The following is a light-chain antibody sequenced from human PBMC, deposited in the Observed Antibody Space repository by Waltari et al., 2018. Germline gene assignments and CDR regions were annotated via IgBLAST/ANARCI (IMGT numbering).Light chain of an antibody. Sequence: EIVLTQTPGTLSLSLGERATLSCRASQIISNNYLAWYQAKPGQAPRLLIYGISHRATGIPDRFSGGGSGTDFTLTISRLEPEDFAVYYCQQFGGSPKYTFGQGTKLEIK. V-gene: IGKV3-20*01. CDR1: QIISNNY. J-gene: IGKJ2*01. CDR2: GIS. CDR3: QQFGGSPKYT.